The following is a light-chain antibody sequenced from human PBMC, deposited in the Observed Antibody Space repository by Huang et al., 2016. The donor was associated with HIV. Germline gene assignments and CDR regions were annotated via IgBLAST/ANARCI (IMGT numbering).Light chain of an antibody. CDR3: QQRSNWPA. CDR1: QSVSTY. Sequence: EIVLTQSPATLSLSPGERATLSCRASQSVSTYLAWYQQKPGQAPRLLIYDASNSATGIPARCSGSGSGTDFTLTISSLEPEDFAVYYCQQRSNWPAFGGGTKVEIK. CDR2: DAS. J-gene: IGKJ4*01. V-gene: IGKV3-11*01.